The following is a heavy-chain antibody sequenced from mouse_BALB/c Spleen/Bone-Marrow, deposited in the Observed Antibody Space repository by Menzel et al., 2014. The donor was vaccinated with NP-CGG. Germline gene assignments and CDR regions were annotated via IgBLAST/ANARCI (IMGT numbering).Heavy chain of an antibody. J-gene: IGHJ4*01. CDR3: ARADYYGSSSYYYAMDY. V-gene: IGHV2-9*02. CDR1: GFSLTRYG. CDR2: IWAGGRT. Sequence: VMLVESGPGLVAPSQSLSIPCTVSGFSLTRYGVHWVRQPPGKGLEWLGVIWAGGRTNYNSALMSRLSISKDNSKSQVFLKMNSLQTDDTARYYGARADYYGSSSYYYAMDYWGQGTSVTVSS. D-gene: IGHD1-1*01.